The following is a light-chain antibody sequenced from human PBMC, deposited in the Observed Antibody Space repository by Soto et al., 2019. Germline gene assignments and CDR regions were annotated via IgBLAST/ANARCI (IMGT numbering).Light chain of an antibody. Sequence: EIVLTQSPGPLSLSPGERATLSCRASQSVSADYLAWYQLKPDHAPRLLMYGSASRATGIPDRSSGSGSGTDVTLTIISLDPEDFAVYFCHQYCSSPRTFGEGTRVEIK. CDR2: GSA. CDR1: QSVSADY. CDR3: HQYCSSPRT. V-gene: IGKV3-20*01. J-gene: IGKJ4*02.